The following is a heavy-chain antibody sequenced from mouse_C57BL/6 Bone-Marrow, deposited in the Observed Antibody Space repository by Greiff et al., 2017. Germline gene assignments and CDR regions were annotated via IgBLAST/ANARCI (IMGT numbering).Heavy chain of an antibody. CDR3: ASIYYYGSSHYFDY. J-gene: IGHJ2*01. V-gene: IGHV3-6*01. CDR2: ISYDGSN. D-gene: IGHD1-1*01. Sequence: ESGPGLVKPSQSLSLTCSVTGYSITSGYYWNWIRQFPGNKLEWMGYISYDGSNNYNPSLKNRISITRDTSKNQFFLKLNSVTTEDTATYYCASIYYYGSSHYFDYWGQGTTLTVSS. CDR1: GYSITSGYY.